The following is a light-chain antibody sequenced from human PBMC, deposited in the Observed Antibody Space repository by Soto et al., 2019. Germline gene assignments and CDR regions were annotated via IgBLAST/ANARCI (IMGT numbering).Light chain of an antibody. J-gene: IGKJ4*01. CDR1: QDITNY. CDR3: QQSDDLPLT. V-gene: IGKV1-33*01. CDR2: DAS. Sequence: DIQMTQSPSSLSASVGDRVSITCQASQDITNYLSWYQQKPGKAPKLLIYDASNLEVGVPSRFSGRGSGTDWTLTISSLQPEDIATYFCQQSDDLPLTFGGGTKVEVK.